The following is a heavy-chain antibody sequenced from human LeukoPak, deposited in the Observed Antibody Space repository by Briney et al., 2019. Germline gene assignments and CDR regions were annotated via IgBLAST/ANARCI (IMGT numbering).Heavy chain of an antibody. V-gene: IGHV3-7*01. D-gene: IGHD4-17*01. J-gene: IGHJ4*02. CDR1: GFTFSSYW. CDR2: IKQDGSEK. CDR3: ARDLGDYVGYFDY. Sequence: GGSLRLSCAASGFTFSSYWMSWVRQAPGKGLEWVANIKQDGSEKYYVDSVKGRFTISRDNAKNSLYLQMNSLRAEDTAVYYCARDLGDYVGYFDYWGQGTLVTVSS.